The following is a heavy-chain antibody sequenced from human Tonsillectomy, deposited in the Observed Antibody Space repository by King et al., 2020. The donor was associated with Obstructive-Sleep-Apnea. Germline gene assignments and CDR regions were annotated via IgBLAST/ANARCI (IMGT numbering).Heavy chain of an antibody. Sequence: VQLQQWGAGLLKPSETLSLTCAFYGGSFSGYYWSWIRQPPGKGLEWIGEINQSGSTNYNPALKSRVTISVDTSKHQFSLKMSSVTAADTAAYYCARGPRITIFGVALGGFDYWGQGTLVTVSS. CDR1: GGSFSGYY. V-gene: IGHV4-34*01. J-gene: IGHJ4*02. CDR3: ARGPRITIFGVALGGFDY. D-gene: IGHD3-3*01. CDR2: INQSGST.